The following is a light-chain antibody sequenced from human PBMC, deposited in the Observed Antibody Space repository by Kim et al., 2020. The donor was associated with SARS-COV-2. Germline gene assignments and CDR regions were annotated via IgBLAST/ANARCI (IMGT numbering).Light chain of an antibody. CDR2: AAS. V-gene: IGKV1-9*01. Sequence: PVGDRVTFTCRASQGISTHLAWYQQKPGRAPKLLIYAASTLQSGVPSRFSGSGSGTDFTLTISSLQPEDFATYYCQQLHSYPITFGQGTRLEIK. J-gene: IGKJ5*01. CDR1: QGISTH. CDR3: QQLHSYPIT.